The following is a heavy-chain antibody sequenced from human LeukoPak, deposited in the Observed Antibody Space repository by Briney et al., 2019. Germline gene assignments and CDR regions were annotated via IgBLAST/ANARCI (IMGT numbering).Heavy chain of an antibody. J-gene: IGHJ6*02. CDR1: GGSISSYY. V-gene: IGHV4-59*01. CDR3: ARQTDYYYYGMDV. CDR2: IYYSGRT. Sequence: PSETLSLTCTVSGGSISSYYWSWIRQPPGDGREWVGYIYYSGRTNYNPSLKSRVTISVDTSKNQFSLKLSSVTAADTAVYYCARQTDYYYYGMDVWGQGTTVTVSS. D-gene: IGHD1-14*01.